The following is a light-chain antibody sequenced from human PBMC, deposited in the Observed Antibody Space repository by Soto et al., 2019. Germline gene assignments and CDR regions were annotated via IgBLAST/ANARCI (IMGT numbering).Light chain of an antibody. CDR1: QSLLHTNGHSY. J-gene: IGKJ1*01. CDR2: LGS. Sequence: IVMTQSPLSLPVTPGEPASISCRSSQSLLHTNGHSYLDWYLQKTGQSQQLLIYLGSNRASGVPDRFSGSGSGTDFTLKISRVEAEDVGGYYCMQALQAWTFGQGTKVEIK. CDR3: MQALQAWT. V-gene: IGKV2-28*01.